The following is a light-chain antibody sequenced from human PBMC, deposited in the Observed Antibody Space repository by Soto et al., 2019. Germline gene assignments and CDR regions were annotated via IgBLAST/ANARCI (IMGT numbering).Light chain of an antibody. CDR3: RHYGSSLWT. J-gene: IGKJ1*01. V-gene: IGKV3-20*01. Sequence: EIVLTQSPGTLSLSPGEGATLSCRASQSVSSSHLAWYQQKPGQAPRLLIYGASSRATGIPDRFSGSGSGTDFTLTISRLEPEDFSVYYCRHYGSSLWTFGQGTKVDIK. CDR2: GAS. CDR1: QSVSSSH.